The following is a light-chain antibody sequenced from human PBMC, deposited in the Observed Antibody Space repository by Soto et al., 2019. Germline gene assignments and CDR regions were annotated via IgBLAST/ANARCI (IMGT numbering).Light chain of an antibody. CDR2: DVS. J-gene: IGLJ1*01. Sequence: QSALTQPASVSGSPGQSITISCAGTSSDVGGYKYVSWYQQHPGKAPKLMISDVSDRPSGVSTRFSGSRSGNTAFLTISGLQAEDEAGYYCSSFTSSSTLYVFGTGTKVTVL. CDR1: SSDVGGYKY. V-gene: IGLV2-14*01. CDR3: SSFTSSSTLYV.